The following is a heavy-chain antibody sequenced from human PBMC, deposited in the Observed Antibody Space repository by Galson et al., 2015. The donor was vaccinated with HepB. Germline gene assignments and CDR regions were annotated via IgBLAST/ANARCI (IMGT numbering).Heavy chain of an antibody. CDR2: INAGNGNT. CDR1: GYTFTSYA. V-gene: IGHV1-3*01. Sequence: SVKVSCKASGYTFTSYAMHWVRQAPGQRLEWMGWINAGNGNTKYSQRFQGRVTITRDTSASTAYMELSSLRSDDTAVYYCARGVGATDDAFDIWGQGTMVTVSS. CDR3: ARGVGATDDAFDI. D-gene: IGHD1-26*01. J-gene: IGHJ3*02.